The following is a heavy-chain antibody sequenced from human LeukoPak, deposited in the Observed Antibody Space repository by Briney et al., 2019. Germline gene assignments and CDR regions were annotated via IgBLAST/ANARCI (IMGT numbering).Heavy chain of an antibody. D-gene: IGHD3-10*01. V-gene: IGHV4-38-2*02. J-gene: IGHJ3*02. CDR3: AKSNGYGLVDI. Sequence: SETLSLTCTVSGYSISSGYYWGWIRQPPGKGLEWIGSIYHSGSTYYNPSLKSRVTISVDTSRNQFSLKLNSVTAADTAVYYCAKSNGYGLVDIWGQGTVVTVSS. CDR2: IYHSGST. CDR1: GYSISSGYY.